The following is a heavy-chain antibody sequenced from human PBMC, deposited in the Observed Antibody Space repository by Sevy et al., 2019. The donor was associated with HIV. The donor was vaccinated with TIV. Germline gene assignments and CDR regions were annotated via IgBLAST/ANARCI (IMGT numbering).Heavy chain of an antibody. CDR2: MTPNSGNT. CDR3: ATAYMVRGVINFFGY. V-gene: IGHV1-8*01. J-gene: IGHJ4*02. CDR1: GYTFTSYD. D-gene: IGHD3-10*01. Sequence: ASVKVSCKASGYTFTSYDINWVRQATGQGLEWMGWMTPNSGNTGCAQKFQGRVTMTRNTSISTAYMELSSLRSEDTAVYYCATAYMVRGVINFFGYWGQGTLVTVSS.